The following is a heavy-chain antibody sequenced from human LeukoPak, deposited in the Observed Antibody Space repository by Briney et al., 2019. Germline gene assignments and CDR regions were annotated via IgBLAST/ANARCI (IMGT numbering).Heavy chain of an antibody. V-gene: IGHV3-23*01. CDR2: IRGTGGGT. J-gene: IGHJ4*02. CDR1: GFPFSTYA. CDR3: ARGLYSYGSFDY. Sequence: PGGSLRLSCAASGFPFSTYAMNWVRQAPGKDLECVSSIRGTGGGTYYADSVKGRFTISRDNSKNTLYLQMNSLRAGDTAVYYCARGLYSYGSFDYWGQGTLVTVSS. D-gene: IGHD5-18*01.